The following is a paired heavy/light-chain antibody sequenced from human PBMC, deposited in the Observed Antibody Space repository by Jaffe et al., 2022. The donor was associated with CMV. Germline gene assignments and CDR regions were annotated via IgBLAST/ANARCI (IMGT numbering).Light chain of an antibody. CDR3: QLHGTSPWT. J-gene: IGKJ1*01. V-gene: IGKV3-20*01. CDR1: HSVSSSY. Sequence: EIVLTQSPGTLSLSPGERATLSCRASHSVSSSYLAWYQQKPGQAPRLLIYRASSRATGIPDRFSGSGSGTDFTLTISRLEPEDFAVYYCQLHGTSPWTFGHGTKVELK. CDR2: RAS.
Heavy chain of an antibody. CDR3: ARSRSMVVVGAPDGFDI. J-gene: IGHJ3*02. Sequence: QVQLVQSGAEVRNPGASVKLSCKASGYTFNTYAINWVRQAPGQGLEWMGWISAYNGDRNSAQNLQGRVTMTTDTSTSTAYMELRSLRYDDTAVYYCARSRSMVVVGAPDGFDIWGQGTMVTVSS. D-gene: IGHD3-22*01. CDR1: GYTFNTYA. V-gene: IGHV1-18*01. CDR2: ISAYNGDR.